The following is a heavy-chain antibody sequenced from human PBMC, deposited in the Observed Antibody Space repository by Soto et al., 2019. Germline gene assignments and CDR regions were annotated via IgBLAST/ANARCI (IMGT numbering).Heavy chain of an antibody. J-gene: IGHJ6*02. CDR2: TSAYKGNT. CDR3: ARRQWLLGGYSYGMDV. Sequence: QVQLVQSGAEVKKPGASVKVSCKASGYTFTSYVISWVRQAPGQGLEWMGWTSAYKGNTNYAQKLQGRVTMTTDTSTSTAYMELRSLRSDDTAVYYWARRQWLLGGYSYGMDVWGQGTTVTVSS. CDR1: GYTFTSYV. D-gene: IGHD6-19*01. V-gene: IGHV1-18*01.